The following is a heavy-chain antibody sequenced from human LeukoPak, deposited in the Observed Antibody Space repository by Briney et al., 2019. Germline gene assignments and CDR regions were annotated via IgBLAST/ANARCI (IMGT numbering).Heavy chain of an antibody. CDR1: GFTFSSYG. V-gene: IGHV3-23*01. CDR2: ISGSGGST. D-gene: IGHD3-10*01. J-gene: IGHJ6*02. CDR3: AKDRIADYFGSGSWYYNGMDV. Sequence: GGSLRLSCAASGFTFSSYGMSWVRQAPGKGLEWVSGISGSGGSTYYADSVKGRFTISRDNSKNTLCLQMNSLRAEDTAVYYCAKDRIADYFGSGSWYYNGMDVWGQGTTVTVSS.